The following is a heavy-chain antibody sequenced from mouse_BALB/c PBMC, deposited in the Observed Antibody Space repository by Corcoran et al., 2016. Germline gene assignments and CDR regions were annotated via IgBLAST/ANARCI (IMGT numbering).Heavy chain of an antibody. Sequence: QIQLVQSGPELKKPGETVKISCKASGYTFTNYGMNWVEQAPGKGLKWMGWLNTYTGETTYADDFTGRFAVSLETSASTAYLQINKLTNEDTAPDVGAIRGDYEIAWFAYGGQGTLVIFSA. CDR1: GYTFTNYG. CDR3: AIRGDYEIAWFAY. CDR2: LNTYTGET. V-gene: IGHV9-3-1*01. J-gene: IGHJ3*01. D-gene: IGHD2-13*01.